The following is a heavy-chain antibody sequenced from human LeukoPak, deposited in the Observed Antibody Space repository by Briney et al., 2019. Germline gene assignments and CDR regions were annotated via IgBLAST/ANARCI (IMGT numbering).Heavy chain of an antibody. CDR1: GFTVSSNY. Sequence: PGGSLRLSCAASGFTVSSNYMSWVRQAPGKGLEWVSVIYSGGSTYYADSVKGRFTISRDNSKNTLYLQMHSLRAEATYMYCCASHSGWGDYIDYWGQGTLVTVSS. CDR3: ASHSGWGDYIDY. V-gene: IGHV3-53*01. CDR2: IYSGGST. D-gene: IGHD5-12*01. J-gene: IGHJ4*02.